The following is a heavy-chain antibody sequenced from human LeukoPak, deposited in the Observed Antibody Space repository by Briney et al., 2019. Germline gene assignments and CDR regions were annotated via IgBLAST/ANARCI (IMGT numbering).Heavy chain of an antibody. V-gene: IGHV3-66*02. CDR2: MYPGGSV. CDR3: VRQGPGDNCR. J-gene: IGHJ4*01. CDR1: GFTLNTND. Sequence: GGSLRLSCAASGFTLNTNDMNWVRQAPGKGLEWVSLMYPGGSVYYTDSVKGRFTVSRDISKNTMFLQMNTLRPDDTALYHCVRQGPGDNCRWGQGTLVTVSP. D-gene: IGHD4-23*01.